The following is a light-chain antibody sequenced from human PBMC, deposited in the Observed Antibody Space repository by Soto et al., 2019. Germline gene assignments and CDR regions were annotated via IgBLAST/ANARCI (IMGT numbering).Light chain of an antibody. V-gene: IGLV2-8*01. Sequence: QSALTQPPSASGSPGQSVTISCTGTGSDVGGYNYVSWYQHHPGKAPKLMIYEVTERPSGVPDRFSGSKSGNTASLTVSGLQAEDEADYYCCSYAGSNNYVFGTGTKLTVL. CDR3: CSYAGSNNYV. CDR2: EVT. J-gene: IGLJ1*01. CDR1: GSDVGGYNY.